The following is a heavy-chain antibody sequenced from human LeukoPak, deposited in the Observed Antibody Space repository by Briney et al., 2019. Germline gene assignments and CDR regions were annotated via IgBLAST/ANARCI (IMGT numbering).Heavy chain of an antibody. J-gene: IGHJ5*01. CDR3: AKGPGIVDRDWFDS. CDR2: IYYSGTT. CDR1: GGSISSYY. Sequence: SETLSLTCTASGGSISSYYWSWIRQPPGKGLEWIGHIYYSGTTNYNPSLKNRVIISVDTSKNQFSLKLSSVTAADTAVYYCAKGPGIVDRDWFDSWGQGTVVIVSS. D-gene: IGHD2-15*01. V-gene: IGHV4-59*01.